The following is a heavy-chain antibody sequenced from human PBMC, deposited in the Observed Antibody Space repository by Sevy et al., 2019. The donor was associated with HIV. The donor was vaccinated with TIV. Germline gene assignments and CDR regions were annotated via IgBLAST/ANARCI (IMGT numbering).Heavy chain of an antibody. CDR1: GFTFSSHS. J-gene: IGHJ4*02. CDR2: ISPSSRTI. CDR3: ATSPSIAGRPASF. D-gene: IGHD6-6*01. Sequence: GGSLRLSCAASGFTFSSHSMNWVRQAPGKGLEWISYISPSSRTIEYADSLKGRFTVSRDNAMNSLDMQMNSLRVEDTAVYYCATSPSIAGRPASFWGQGTLVTVSS. V-gene: IGHV3-48*01.